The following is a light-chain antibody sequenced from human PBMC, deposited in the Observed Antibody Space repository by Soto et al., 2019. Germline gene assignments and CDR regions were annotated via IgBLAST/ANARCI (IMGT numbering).Light chain of an antibody. V-gene: IGKV3-20*01. CDR3: QLDGFSPMM. CDR2: DVS. Sequence: EIVLTQSPGTLTLSPGERATLSCRASQTVSSNSLAWYQQKAGQAPRVLIFDVSTRATGIPDRFSGSGSGTDFTLTISRLEPEDFAVYYCQLDGFSPMMFGRGTRVEIK. J-gene: IGKJ1*01. CDR1: QTVSSNS.